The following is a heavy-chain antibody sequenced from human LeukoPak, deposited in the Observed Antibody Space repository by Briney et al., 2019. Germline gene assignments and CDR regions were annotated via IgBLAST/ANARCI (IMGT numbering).Heavy chain of an antibody. CDR3: ALVHFYCSSTSCYYWFDP. J-gene: IGHJ5*02. Sequence: SETLSLTCTVSGGSISSYYWSWIRQPAGKGLEWIVRIYTSGSTNYNPSLKSRVTMSVDTSKNQFSLKLSSVTAADTAVYYCALVHFYCSSTSCYYWFDPWGQGTLVPVSS. CDR2: IYTSGST. CDR1: GGSISSYY. D-gene: IGHD2-2*01. V-gene: IGHV4-4*07.